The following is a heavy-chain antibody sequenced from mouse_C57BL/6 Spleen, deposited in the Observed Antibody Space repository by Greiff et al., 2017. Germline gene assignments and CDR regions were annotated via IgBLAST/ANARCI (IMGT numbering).Heavy chain of an antibody. V-gene: IGHV1-72*01. D-gene: IGHD4-1*01. J-gene: IGHJ4*01. CDR2: LDPSRGGT. CDR1: GYTFTSYW. CDR3: ARRTGYAMDY. Sequence: VQLQQPGAELVKPGASVKLSCKASGYTFTSYWMHWVKQRPGRGLEWIGRLDPSRGGTKYNEKFKGKATLTVDNTSTTAYMQRSSLKSEDSAVYYCARRTGYAMDYWGQGTSVTVSS.